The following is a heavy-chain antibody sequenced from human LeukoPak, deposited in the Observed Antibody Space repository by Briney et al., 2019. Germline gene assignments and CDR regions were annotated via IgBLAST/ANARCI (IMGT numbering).Heavy chain of an antibody. CDR3: ARSGYSSGWYYFDY. CDR1: GASIRSYQ. D-gene: IGHD6-19*01. J-gene: IGHJ4*02. Sequence: SETLSLTCTVSGASIRSYQWSWIRQPPGKGLEWIGHINTSGSTNYNPSLKSRVTISVDTSKNQFSLKLSSVTAADTAVYYCARSGYSSGWYYFDYWGQGSLVTVSS. CDR2: INTSGST. V-gene: IGHV4-4*09.